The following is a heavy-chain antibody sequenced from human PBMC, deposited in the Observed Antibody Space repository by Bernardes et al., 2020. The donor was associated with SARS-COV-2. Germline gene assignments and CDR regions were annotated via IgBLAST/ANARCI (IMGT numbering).Heavy chain of an antibody. Sequence: SETLSLTCAVYGGSFSGYYWSWIRQPPGKGLEWIGEINHSGSTNYNPSLKSRVTISVDTSKNQFSLKLSSVTAADTAVYYCAREVYNWNYYDYYYYMDVWGKGTTVTVSS. CDR1: GGSFSGYY. D-gene: IGHD1-7*01. CDR3: AREVYNWNYYDYYYYMDV. CDR2: INHSGST. V-gene: IGHV4-34*01. J-gene: IGHJ6*03.